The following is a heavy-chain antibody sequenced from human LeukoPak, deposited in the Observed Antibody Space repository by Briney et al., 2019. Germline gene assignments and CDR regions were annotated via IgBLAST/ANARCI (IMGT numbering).Heavy chain of an antibody. J-gene: IGHJ4*02. V-gene: IGHV4-34*01. CDR2: INHSGST. Sequence: SETLSLTCAVYGGSFSGYYWSWIRQPPGKGLEWIGEINHSGSTNYNPSLKSRVTISVDTSKNQFSLKLSSVTAADTAVYYCARKRGSGSYYQGGYFDYWGQGTLVTVSS. CDR3: ARKRGSGSYYQGGYFDY. CDR1: GGSFSGYY. D-gene: IGHD3-10*01.